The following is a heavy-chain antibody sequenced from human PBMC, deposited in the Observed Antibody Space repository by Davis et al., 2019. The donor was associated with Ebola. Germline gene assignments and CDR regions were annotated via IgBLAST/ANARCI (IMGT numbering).Heavy chain of an antibody. Sequence: SQTLSLTCAVYGGSFSGYYWSWIRQPPGKGLEWIGEINHSGSTNYNPSLKSRVTISVDTSKNQFSLKVNSVTAVDTAVYYCARGPDGYYYYYYGMDVWGKGTTVTVSS. V-gene: IGHV4-34*01. CDR1: GGSFSGYY. CDR3: ARGPDGYYYYYYGMDV. J-gene: IGHJ6*04. D-gene: IGHD5-24*01. CDR2: INHSGST.